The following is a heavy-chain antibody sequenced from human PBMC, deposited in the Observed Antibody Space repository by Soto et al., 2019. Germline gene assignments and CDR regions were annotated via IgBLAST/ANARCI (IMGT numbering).Heavy chain of an antibody. J-gene: IGHJ5*02. Sequence: QVQLQESGPGLVKPSDTLSLTCSVSGGSFSGYYWSWIRQPAGKGLEWSGRVYTSWHTDYNPSLTRRVTVSVDTSKNQFCLKLRFVTAADTAVYYCAREARETVGDGYWCDPWGQGTLVTVSS. CDR2: VYTSWHT. V-gene: IGHV4-4*07. D-gene: IGHD1-26*01. CDR1: GGSFSGYY. CDR3: AREARETVGDGYWCDP.